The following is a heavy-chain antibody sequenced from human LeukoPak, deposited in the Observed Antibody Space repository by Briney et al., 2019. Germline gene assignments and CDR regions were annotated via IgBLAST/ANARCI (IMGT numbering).Heavy chain of an antibody. V-gene: IGHV4-59*01. D-gene: IGHD6-13*01. CDR3: ARGVYIAAAQYGY. CDR2: IHYSGTT. Sequence: SETLSLTCTVSGGSISSYYWSWIRQPPGKGLEWIGYIHYSGTTNYNPALKSRVTISVDTSKNQFSLKLSSVTAADTAVYYCARGVYIAAAQYGYWGQGALVTVSS. J-gene: IGHJ4*02. CDR1: GGSISSYY.